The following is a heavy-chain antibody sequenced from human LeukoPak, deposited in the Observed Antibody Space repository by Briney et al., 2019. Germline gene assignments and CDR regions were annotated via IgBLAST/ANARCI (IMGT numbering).Heavy chain of an antibody. D-gene: IGHD4-17*01. J-gene: IGHJ4*02. CDR1: GYPFTSYY. V-gene: IGHV1-46*01. CDR3: ALLYGDLDY. Sequence: ASVKVSCKASGYPFTSYYMHWVQQAPGQGLEWMGIINPSGGSTSYAQKFQGRVTMTRDTSISTAYMELSSLRSEDTAVYYCALLYGDLDYWGQGTLVTVSS. CDR2: INPSGGST.